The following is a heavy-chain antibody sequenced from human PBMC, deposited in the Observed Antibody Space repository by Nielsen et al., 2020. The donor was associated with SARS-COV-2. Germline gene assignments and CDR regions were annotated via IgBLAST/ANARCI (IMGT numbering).Heavy chain of an antibody. Sequence: SETLSLTCTVSGASMRNDYWSWIRRPPGKGLEWIGYIFYNGRTNYSPSLKSRVTMSVDTSKKRFSLELTSVTAADTAVYYCARGYYNVDYWGQGTLVTVSS. CDR2: IFYNGRT. CDR3: ARGYYNVDY. V-gene: IGHV4-59*01. CDR1: GASMRNDY. J-gene: IGHJ4*02. D-gene: IGHD3-10*01.